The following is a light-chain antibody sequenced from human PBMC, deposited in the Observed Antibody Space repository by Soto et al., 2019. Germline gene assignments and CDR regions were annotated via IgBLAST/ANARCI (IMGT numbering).Light chain of an antibody. J-gene: IGLJ1*01. CDR3: SSYTSSSTPYV. V-gene: IGLV2-14*02. CDR1: SSNVGNFNV. Sequence: QSALTQPASVSGSPGQSITISCTGTSSNVGNFNVVSWYQQHPGKAPKVIIYEVSNRPSGVSNRFSGSKSGNTASLTISGLQAEDEADYYCSSYTSSSTPYVFGTGTKVTVL. CDR2: EVS.